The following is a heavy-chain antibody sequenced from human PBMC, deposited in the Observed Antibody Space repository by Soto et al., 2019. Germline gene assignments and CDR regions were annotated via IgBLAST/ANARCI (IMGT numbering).Heavy chain of an antibody. V-gene: IGHV4-31*03. J-gene: IGHJ4*02. D-gene: IGHD6-13*01. CDR1: GGSISSGGYY. Sequence: PSETLSLTCTVSGGSISSGGYYWSWIRQHPGKGLEWIGYIYYSGSTYYNPSLKSRVTISVDTSKNQFSLKLSPVTAADTAVYYCARGDKAAAGQYYFDYWGQGTLVTVSS. CDR2: IYYSGST. CDR3: ARGDKAAAGQYYFDY.